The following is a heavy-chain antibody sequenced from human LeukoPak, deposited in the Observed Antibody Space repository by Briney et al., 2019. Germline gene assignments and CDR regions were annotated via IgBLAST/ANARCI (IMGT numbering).Heavy chain of an antibody. V-gene: IGHV3-23*01. D-gene: IGHD3-10*01. CDR1: GFTFSGHG. J-gene: IGHJ4*02. CDR2: ISGSGDTT. Sequence: GGSLRLSCAAYGFTFSGHGMRWVRQAPGKGLDWVSAISGSGDTTYYADSVKGRFTISRDNSKNTLYLQMNSLRAEDTALYFCAKARGFAEFDYWGQGTLVT. CDR3: AKARGFAEFDY.